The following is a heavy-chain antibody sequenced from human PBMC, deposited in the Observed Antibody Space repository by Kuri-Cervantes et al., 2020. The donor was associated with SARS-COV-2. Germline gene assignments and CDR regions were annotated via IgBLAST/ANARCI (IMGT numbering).Heavy chain of an antibody. J-gene: IGHJ4*02. CDR1: GFTFSSYS. Sequence: GGSLRLSCAASGFTFSSYSMNWVRQAPGKGLEWVSYISSSSSTIYYADSVKGRFTISRDNSKNTLYLQMNSLRAEDTAVYYCARDGDYYDSSGYYSYFDYWGQGTLVTVSS. D-gene: IGHD3-22*01. V-gene: IGHV3-48*01. CDR3: ARDGDYYDSSGYYSYFDY. CDR2: ISSSSSTI.